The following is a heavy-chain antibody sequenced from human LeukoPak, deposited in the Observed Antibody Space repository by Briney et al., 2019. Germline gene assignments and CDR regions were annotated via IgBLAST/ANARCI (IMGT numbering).Heavy chain of an antibody. CDR2: ISGGGVTT. V-gene: IGHV3-23*01. J-gene: IGHJ5*02. Sequence: GGSLRLSCEASGFTFSNYAMSWVRQAPGKGLEWVSDISGGGVTTDYADSVKGRFTISRDNSKNTLYLQMNSLRAEDTAVYYCAKDASGSSRRWFDPWGQGTLVTVSS. CDR3: AKDASGSSRRWFDP. D-gene: IGHD1-26*01. CDR1: GFTFSNYA.